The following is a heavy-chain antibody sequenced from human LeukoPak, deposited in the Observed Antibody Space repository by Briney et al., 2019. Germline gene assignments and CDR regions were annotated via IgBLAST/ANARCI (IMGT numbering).Heavy chain of an antibody. J-gene: IGHJ5*02. V-gene: IGHV4-39*01. CDR3: ARLVDSSGWERYNWFDH. CDR1: GGSISSSSYY. CDR2: IYYSGST. Sequence: PSETLSLTCTVSGGSISSSSYYWGWLRQPPGTGLEWIGSIYYSGSTYYNPSLKSRVTISVDTSKNQFSLKLSSVTAADMAVYYCARLVDSSGWERYNWFDHWGQGTLVTVSS. D-gene: IGHD6-19*01.